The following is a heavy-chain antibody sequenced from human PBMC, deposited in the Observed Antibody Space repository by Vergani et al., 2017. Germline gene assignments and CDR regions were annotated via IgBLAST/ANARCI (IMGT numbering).Heavy chain of an antibody. CDR3: AGDRTYYYDSSGLHWWAFDI. CDR1: GGSISSGDYY. CDR2: IYYSGST. Sequence: QVQLQESGPGLVKPSQTLSLTCTVSGGSISSGDYYWSWIRQPPGKGLEWIGYIYYSGSTNYNPSLKSRVTISVDTPKNQFSLKLSSVTAADTAVYYCAGDRTYYYDSSGLHWWAFDIWGQGTMVTVSS. J-gene: IGHJ3*02. D-gene: IGHD3-22*01. V-gene: IGHV4-61*08.